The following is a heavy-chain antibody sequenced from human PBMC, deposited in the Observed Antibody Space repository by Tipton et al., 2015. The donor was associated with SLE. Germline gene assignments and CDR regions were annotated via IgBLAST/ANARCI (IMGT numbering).Heavy chain of an antibody. D-gene: IGHD3-22*01. CDR1: GGSISSYY. CDR2: IYTSGTT. V-gene: IGHV4-4*07. CDR3: ATIGDSSGYAPFDH. J-gene: IGHJ4*02. Sequence: TLSLTCTVSGGSISSYYWSWIRQPAGKGLEWIGRIYTSGTTNYNPSLKGRVPVSLDTSKTQFSLKLSSVTAADTAVYYCATIGDSSGYAPFDHWGQGTLVTVSS.